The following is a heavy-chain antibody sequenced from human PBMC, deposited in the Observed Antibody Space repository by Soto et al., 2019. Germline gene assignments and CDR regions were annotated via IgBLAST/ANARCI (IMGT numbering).Heavy chain of an antibody. D-gene: IGHD3-3*01. CDR1: GYTFTSYD. V-gene: IGHV1-8*01. CDR2: MNPNSGNT. J-gene: IGHJ6*02. CDR3: ARGRSDGAENYYYYGMDV. Sequence: QVQLVQSGAEVKKPGASVKVSCKASGYTFTSYDINWVRQATGQGLEWMGWMNPNSGNTGYAQKFQGRVTMTRNTSISTAYMELSSLRSEDMAVYYCARGRSDGAENYYYYGMDVWGQGTTVTVSS.